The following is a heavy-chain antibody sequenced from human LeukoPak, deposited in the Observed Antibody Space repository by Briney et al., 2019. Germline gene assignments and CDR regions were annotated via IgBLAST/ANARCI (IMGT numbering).Heavy chain of an antibody. CDR1: RFTFNTYA. D-gene: IGHD2-15*01. CDR3: ARVKRDCSGGSRYSYDY. J-gene: IGHJ4*02. Sequence: GGSLRLSCAASRFTFNTYAVNWVRQAPGKGLEWVSAISGNGVITYYADSVRGRFTISRDNSKNTLYLQMNSLRAEDTAVYYCARVKRDCSGGSRYSYDYWGQGTLVTVSS. V-gene: IGHV3-23*01. CDR2: ISGNGVIT.